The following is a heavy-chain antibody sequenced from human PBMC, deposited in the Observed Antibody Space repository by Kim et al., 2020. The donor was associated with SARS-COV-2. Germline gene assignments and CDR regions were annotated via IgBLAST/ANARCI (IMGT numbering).Heavy chain of an antibody. J-gene: IGHJ6*02. Sequence: GGSLRLSCAASGFTFSSYGMHWVRQAPGKGLEWVAVIWYDGSNKYYADSVKGRFTISRDNSKNTLYLQMNSLRAEDTAVYYCAKELDSYYGMDVWGQGTTVTVSS. D-gene: IGHD3-22*01. V-gene: IGHV3-33*06. CDR3: AKELDSYYGMDV. CDR1: GFTFSSYG. CDR2: IWYDGSNK.